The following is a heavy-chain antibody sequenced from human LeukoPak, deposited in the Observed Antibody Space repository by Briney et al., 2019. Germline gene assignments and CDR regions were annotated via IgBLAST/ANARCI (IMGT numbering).Heavy chain of an antibody. J-gene: IGHJ5*02. CDR2: IYTSGST. CDR3: ARLYYDFWSGYYGNWFDP. Sequence: SETLSLTCTVSGGSISGYYWTWIRQPPGKGLEWIGYIYTSGSTNYNPSLKSRVTISVDTSKNQFSLKLSSVTAADTAVYYCARLYYDFWSGYYGNWFDPWGQGTLVTVSS. CDR1: GGSISGYY. D-gene: IGHD3-3*01. V-gene: IGHV4-4*09.